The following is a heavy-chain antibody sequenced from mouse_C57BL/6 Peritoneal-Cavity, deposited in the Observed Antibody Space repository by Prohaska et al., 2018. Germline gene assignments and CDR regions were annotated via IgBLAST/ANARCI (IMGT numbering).Heavy chain of an antibody. CDR1: GFTFTDYY. CDR2: IRNKANGYTT. CDR3: ARWNYYAMDY. Sequence: EVKLVESGGGLVQPGGSLSLSCAASGFTFTDYYMSWVRQPPGKVVYWLGLIRNKANGYTTEYSASVKGRFTISRDNSQSILYLQMNALRAEDSATYYCARWNYYAMDYWGQGTSVTVSS. V-gene: IGHV7-3*01. J-gene: IGHJ4*01.